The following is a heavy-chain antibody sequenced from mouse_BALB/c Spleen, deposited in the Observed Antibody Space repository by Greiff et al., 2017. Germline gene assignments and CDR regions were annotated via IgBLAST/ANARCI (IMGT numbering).Heavy chain of an antibody. D-gene: IGHD3-3*01. CDR3: KRAPYYFDY. CDR1: GFNIKDYY. V-gene: IGHV14-4*02. Sequence: EVQLQESGAELVRSGASVKLSCTASGFNIKDYYMHWVKQRPEQGLEWIGWIDPENGDTEYAPKFQGKATMTADTSSNTAYLQLSSLTSEDTAVYYCKRAPYYFDYWGQGTTLTVSS. J-gene: IGHJ2*01. CDR2: IDPENGDT.